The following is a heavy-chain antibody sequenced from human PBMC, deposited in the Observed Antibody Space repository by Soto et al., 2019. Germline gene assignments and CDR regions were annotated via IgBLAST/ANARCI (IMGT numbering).Heavy chain of an antibody. CDR2: IYWDNDR. Sequence: GSGPTLVNPTQTLTLTCTFSGFSLSTSGVGVVWIRQPPGKALDWLALIYWDNDRRYSTSLKSRLTITKDTSKNKVVLTMTNMDPVDTATYYCAHSFAPYYSYAMDVWGQGTTVTVSS. CDR1: GFSLSTSGVG. J-gene: IGHJ6*02. V-gene: IGHV2-5*02. CDR3: AHSFAPYYSYAMDV.